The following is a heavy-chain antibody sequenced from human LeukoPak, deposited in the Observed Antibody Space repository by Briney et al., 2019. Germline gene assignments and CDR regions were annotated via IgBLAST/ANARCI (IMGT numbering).Heavy chain of an antibody. V-gene: IGHV4-59*11. Sequence: SETLSLTCTVSGGSISSHYWSWIRQPPGKGLEWIGYIYYSGSTNYNPSLKSQVTISVDTSKNQFSLKLSSVTAADTAVYYCARDRVAGFWFDPWGQGTLVTVSS. CDR3: ARDRVAGFWFDP. CDR2: IYYSGST. J-gene: IGHJ5*02. CDR1: GGSISSHY.